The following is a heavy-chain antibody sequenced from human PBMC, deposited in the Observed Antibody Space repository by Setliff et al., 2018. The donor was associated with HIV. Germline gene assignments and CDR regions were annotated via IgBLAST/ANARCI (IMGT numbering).Heavy chain of an antibody. CDR1: GVSISRYY. Sequence: SETLSLTCTVSGVSISRYYWNWIRQPPGKGLEWIGYFSFSADNKYNPSLQSRVATSGDTSKNQFSLTLNSLTAADTALYYCARAFRPNDAFDTWGQGTMVTVSS. CDR3: ARAFRPNDAFDT. V-gene: IGHV4-59*01. J-gene: IGHJ3*02. CDR2: FSFSADN.